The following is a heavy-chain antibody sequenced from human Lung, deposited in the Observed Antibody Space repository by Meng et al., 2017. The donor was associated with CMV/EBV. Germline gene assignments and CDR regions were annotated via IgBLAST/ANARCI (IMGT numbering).Heavy chain of an antibody. V-gene: IGHV1-18*01. CDR2: VGGCDGDT. Sequence: SXXVSXKASGYTFSRYGISWVRQAPGQGLEWLGWVGGCDGDTNYALEFRGRVTMTTDTVTNTAYMELRSLTSDDTAVYYCARDGSLNGPNYYYYNGVDVWXLGTTVTVSS. J-gene: IGHJ6*02. D-gene: IGHD2-2*03. CDR3: ARDGSLNGPNYYYYNGVDV. CDR1: GYTFSRYG.